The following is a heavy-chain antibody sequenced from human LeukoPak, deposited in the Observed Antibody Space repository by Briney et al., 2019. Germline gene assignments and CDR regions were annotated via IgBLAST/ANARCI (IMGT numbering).Heavy chain of an antibody. Sequence: SETLSLTCTVSGGSISSYYWSWIRQPPGKGLEWIGYIYYSGSTNYNPSLKSRVTISVDTSKKQFSLKLSSVTAADTAVYYCARGPPDDYGDVEYFQHWGQGTLVTVSS. CDR1: GGSISSYY. V-gene: IGHV4-59*01. D-gene: IGHD4-17*01. CDR3: ARGPPDDYGDVEYFQH. J-gene: IGHJ1*01. CDR2: IYYSGST.